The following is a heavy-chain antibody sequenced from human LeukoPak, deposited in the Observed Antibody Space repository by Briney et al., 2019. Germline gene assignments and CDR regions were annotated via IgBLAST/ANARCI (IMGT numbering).Heavy chain of an antibody. V-gene: IGHV1-18*01. J-gene: IGHJ3*02. CDR1: GYTFTSYG. Sequence: GASVKVSCKASGYTFTSYGISWVRQAPGQGLEWMGWISAYNGNTNYAQKLQGRVTMTTDTSTSTAYMELRSLRSDDTAVYYCARVVYYYDSSGSMAFDIWGQGTMVTVSP. CDR2: ISAYNGNT. CDR3: ARVVYYYDSSGSMAFDI. D-gene: IGHD3-22*01.